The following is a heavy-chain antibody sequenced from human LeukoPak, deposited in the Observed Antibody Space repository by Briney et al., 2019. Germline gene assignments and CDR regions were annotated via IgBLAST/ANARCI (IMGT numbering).Heavy chain of an antibody. Sequence: PGGSLRLSCAASGFTFSSYSMNWVRQAPGKGLEWVSSISSSSSYIYYADSVKGRFTISRDNAKNSLYLQMNSLRAEDTAVYYCARESTTVTTNFDYWGQGTLVTVSS. J-gene: IGHJ4*02. V-gene: IGHV3-21*01. CDR2: ISSSSSYI. CDR1: GFTFSSYS. CDR3: ARESTTVTTNFDY. D-gene: IGHD4-11*01.